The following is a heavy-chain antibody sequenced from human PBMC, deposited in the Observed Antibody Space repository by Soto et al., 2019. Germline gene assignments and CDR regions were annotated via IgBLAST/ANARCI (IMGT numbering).Heavy chain of an antibody. CDR1: GFTFSSYG. CDR2: IWYDGSNK. J-gene: IGHJ4*02. CDR3: AREERTRELELIWNTIDY. Sequence: GGSLRLSCAASGFTFSSYGMHWVRQAPGKGLEWVAVIWYDGSNKYYADSVKGRFTISRDNSKNTLYLQMNSLRAEDTAVYYCAREERTRELELIWNTIDYWGQGTLVTVSS. V-gene: IGHV3-33*01. D-gene: IGHD1-7*01.